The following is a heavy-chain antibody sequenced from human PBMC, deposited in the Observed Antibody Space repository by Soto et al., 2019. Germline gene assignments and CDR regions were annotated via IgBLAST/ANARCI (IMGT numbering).Heavy chain of an antibody. CDR2: IYYSGRT. CDR3: ARGHLGITTTGTWYDFDY. V-gene: IGHV4-59*01. D-gene: IGHD2-15*01. Sequence: WTWIRQPPGKGLEYIGYIYYSGRTYYNPSLKSRFTISVDTSKNQFSLKLSSVTAADTAVYYCARGHLGITTTGTWYDFDYWGQGTLVTVSS. J-gene: IGHJ4*02.